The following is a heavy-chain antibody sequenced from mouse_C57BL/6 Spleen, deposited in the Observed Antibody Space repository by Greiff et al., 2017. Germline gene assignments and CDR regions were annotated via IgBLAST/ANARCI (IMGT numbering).Heavy chain of an antibody. V-gene: IGHV14-4*01. D-gene: IGHD1-1*01. J-gene: IGHJ4*01. CDR2: IDPENGDT. CDR3: TRITTVAYYYAMDY. Sequence: EVQLQQSGAELVRPGASVKLSCTASGFNIKDDYMHWVKQRPEQGLEWIGWIDPENGDTEYASKFQGKATITADTSSNTAYLQLSSLTSEDTAVYYCTRITTVAYYYAMDYWGQGTSVTVSS. CDR1: GFNIKDDY.